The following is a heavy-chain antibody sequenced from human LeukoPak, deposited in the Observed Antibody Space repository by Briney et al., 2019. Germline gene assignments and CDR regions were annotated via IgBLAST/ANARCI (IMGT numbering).Heavy chain of an antibody. CDR3: ARVASGYYGGIYYYYYMDV. Sequence: ASVKVSYKASGYTFSSYGISWVRQAPGQGLEWMGWISAYNGNTNYAQKLQGRVTMTTDASTTTAYMELRSLRSDDTAVYYCARVASGYYGGIYYYYYMDVWGKGTTVTVSS. V-gene: IGHV1-18*01. CDR1: GYTFSSYG. J-gene: IGHJ6*03. D-gene: IGHD3-3*01. CDR2: ISAYNGNT.